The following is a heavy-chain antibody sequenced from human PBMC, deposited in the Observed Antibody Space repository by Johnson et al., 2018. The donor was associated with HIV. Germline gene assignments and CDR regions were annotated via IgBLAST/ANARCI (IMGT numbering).Heavy chain of an antibody. D-gene: IGHD3-22*01. Sequence: VQLVESGGGLVQPGGSLRLYCGASAFTFSSNDMKWVRQAPGKGLEWVSGINWNGDNTGYADSVKGRFTISRDNARNSMYLQMNSLRVEDTALYYCARVRTGDSSGYHDAFDIWGQGTMVIVSS. V-gene: IGHV3-20*04. CDR3: ARVRTGDSSGYHDAFDI. J-gene: IGHJ3*02. CDR2: INWNGDNT. CDR1: AFTFSSND.